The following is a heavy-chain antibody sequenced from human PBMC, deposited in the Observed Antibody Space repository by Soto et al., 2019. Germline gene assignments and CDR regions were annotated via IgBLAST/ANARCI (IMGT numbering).Heavy chain of an antibody. CDR3: ARGGYYDSSGSRNYHYYGMNV. V-gene: IGHV1-18*01. D-gene: IGHD3-22*01. CDR2: ISPYDGNT. Sequence: QVQLVQSGGEVKKPGASAKVSCKASGYTFSSYGINWVRQAPGQGLEWLGWISPYDGNTKYAQILPGRASTTTDTSTKTAYMEVRSLRSDDTAVYYCARGGYYDSSGSRNYHYYGMNVWGQGTTVTVSS. CDR1: GYTFSSYG. J-gene: IGHJ6*02.